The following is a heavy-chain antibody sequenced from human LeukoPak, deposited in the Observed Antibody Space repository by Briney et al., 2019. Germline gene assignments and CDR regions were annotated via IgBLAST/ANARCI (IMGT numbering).Heavy chain of an antibody. D-gene: IGHD3-10*01. J-gene: IGHJ6*03. V-gene: IGHV4-39*01. CDR2: FDSSGST. CDR3: AGSDYYYYMDV. Sequence: SETLSLTCTVSGGSFTSRSFYWGWIRQPPGKGLDWIGNFDSSGSTYYNPSLKSRVTISVDTSKDQFSLKLSSVTAADTAVFYCAGSDYYYYMDVWGKGTTVTVSS. CDR1: GGSFTSRSFY.